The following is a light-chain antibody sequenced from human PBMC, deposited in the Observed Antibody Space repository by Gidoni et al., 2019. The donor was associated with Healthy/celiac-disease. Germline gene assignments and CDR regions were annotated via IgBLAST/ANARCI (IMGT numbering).Light chain of an antibody. J-gene: IGKJ2*03. CDR3: QQSYSTPYS. CDR1: QSISSY. CDR2: AAS. Sequence: GDRVTITCRASQSISSYLNWYQQKPGKAPKLLIYAASSLQSGVPSRFSGSGSGTDFTLTISSLQPEDFATYYCQQSYSTPYSFGQGTKLEIK. V-gene: IGKV1-39*01.